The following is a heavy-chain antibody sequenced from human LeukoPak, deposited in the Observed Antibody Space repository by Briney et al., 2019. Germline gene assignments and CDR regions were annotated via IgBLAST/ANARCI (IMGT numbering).Heavy chain of an antibody. CDR3: ARVTWGYYDILTGYSVWFDP. V-gene: IGHV4-59*01. Sequence: SETLSLTCTVSGGSISSYYWSWIRQPPGKGLEWIGYIYYSGSTNYNPSHKSRVTISVDTSKNQFSLKLSSVTAADTAVYYCARVTWGYYDILTGYSVWFDPWGQGTLVTVSS. CDR2: IYYSGST. CDR1: GGSISSYY. J-gene: IGHJ5*02. D-gene: IGHD3-9*01.